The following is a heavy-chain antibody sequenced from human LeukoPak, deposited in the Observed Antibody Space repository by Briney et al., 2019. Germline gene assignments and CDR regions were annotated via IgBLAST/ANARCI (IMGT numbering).Heavy chain of an antibody. J-gene: IGHJ6*02. Sequence: SETLSLTCAVYGGSFSGYYWSWIRQPPGKGLEWIGEINHSGSTNYNPSLKSRVTISVDTSKNQFSLKLGSVTAADTAVYYCARGRHYGSGSYYQRYGMDVWGQGTTVTVSS. CDR2: INHSGST. CDR1: GGSFSGYY. V-gene: IGHV4-34*01. CDR3: ARGRHYGSGSYYQRYGMDV. D-gene: IGHD3-10*01.